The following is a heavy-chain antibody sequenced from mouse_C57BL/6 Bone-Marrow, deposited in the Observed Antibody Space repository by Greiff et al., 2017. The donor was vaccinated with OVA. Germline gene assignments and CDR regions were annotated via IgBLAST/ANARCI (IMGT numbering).Heavy chain of an antibody. V-gene: IGHV5-4*03. J-gene: IGHJ3*01. Sequence: EVKLMESGGGLVKPGGSLKLSCAASGFTFSSYAMSWVRQTPEKRLEWVATISDGGSYTYYPDNVKGRFTISRDNAKNNLYLQMSHLKSEDTAMYYCASLTPFAYWGQGTLVTVSA. CDR2: ISDGGSYT. CDR1: GFTFSSYA. D-gene: IGHD4-1*01. CDR3: ASLTPFAY.